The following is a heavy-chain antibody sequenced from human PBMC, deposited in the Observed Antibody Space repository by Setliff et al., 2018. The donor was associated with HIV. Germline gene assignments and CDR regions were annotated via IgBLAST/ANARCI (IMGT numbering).Heavy chain of an antibody. CDR2: IKQDGSEK. D-gene: IGHD2-2*01. J-gene: IGHJ4*02. CDR3: ARGVVVPAAMHFDY. V-gene: IGHV3-7*01. Sequence: GGSLRLSCAASGFTFSSYWMSWVRQAAGKGLEWVANIKQDGSEKYYEDSVKGRFTISRDNAKNSLYLQMNSLRAEDTAVYYCARGVVVPAAMHFDYWGQGTLVTVSS. CDR1: GFTFSSYW.